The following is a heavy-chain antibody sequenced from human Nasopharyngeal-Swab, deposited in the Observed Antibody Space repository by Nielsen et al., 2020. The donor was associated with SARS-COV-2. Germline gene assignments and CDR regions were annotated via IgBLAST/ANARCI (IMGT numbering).Heavy chain of an antibody. Sequence: GGSLRLSCAASGFTFSSYGMHWVRQAPGKGLEWVAFIRYDGSNKYYADSVKGRFTISRDKSKNTLYLQMNSLRAEDTAVYYCAKDFMELEFGSWFDPWGQGTLVTVSS. V-gene: IGHV3-30*02. CDR3: AKDFMELEFGSWFDP. CDR2: IRYDGSNK. CDR1: GFTFSSYG. D-gene: IGHD3-10*01. J-gene: IGHJ5*02.